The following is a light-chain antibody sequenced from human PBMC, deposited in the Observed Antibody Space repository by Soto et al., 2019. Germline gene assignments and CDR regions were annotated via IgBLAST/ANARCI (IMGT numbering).Light chain of an antibody. V-gene: IGKV1-5*02. Sequence: DTQMTQSPSTVSASVGDRVTIICRASQSICTQLAWYQQKPGKAPKLLISGAFSFESGVPSRFSGSGSGTEFALTISSLQPDDFATDYCQQYYSYSTFGQGTRVDI. CDR1: QSICTQ. J-gene: IGKJ1*01. CDR3: QQYYSYST. CDR2: GAF.